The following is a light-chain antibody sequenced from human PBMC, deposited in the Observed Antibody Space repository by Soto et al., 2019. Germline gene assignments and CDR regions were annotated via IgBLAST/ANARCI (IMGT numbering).Light chain of an antibody. J-gene: IGLJ1*01. CDR3: TSYATGRTLYV. Sequence: QSALTQPASVSGSPGQSITISCTGTSSDVGGYKYVSWYQQHPGKAPKLMIYEVSSRPSGVSNRFSGSKSGNTASLTISGLQAEDEADYYCTSYATGRTLYVFGTGTQLTVL. CDR2: EVS. CDR1: SSDVGGYKY. V-gene: IGLV2-14*01.